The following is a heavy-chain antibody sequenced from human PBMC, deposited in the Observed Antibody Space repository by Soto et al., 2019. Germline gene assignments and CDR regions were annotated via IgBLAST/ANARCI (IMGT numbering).Heavy chain of an antibody. CDR2: INGGNGNT. V-gene: IGHV1-3*01. D-gene: IGHD4-17*01. CDR1: GYTFTMYA. J-gene: IGHJ6*02. Sequence: QVQLVQSGAEVKKPGASVKVSCKASGYTFTMYAMHWVRQAPGQRLEWMGWINGGNGNTKYSQEFQGRVTITRDTSASTAYMELSSLRSEDKAVYYCARDPTVVTGYYYYGMDVWGQGTTVTVSS. CDR3: ARDPTVVTGYYYYGMDV.